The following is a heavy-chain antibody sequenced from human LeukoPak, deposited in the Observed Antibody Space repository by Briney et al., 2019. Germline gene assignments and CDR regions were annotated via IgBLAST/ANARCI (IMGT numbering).Heavy chain of an antibody. J-gene: IGHJ3*02. CDR2: IYYSGST. V-gene: IGHV4-61*01. Sequence: SQTLSLTCTVSGGSISSGSYYWSWIRQPPGKGLEWIGYIYYSGSTNYNPSLKSRVTISVDTSKNQFSLKLSSVTAADTAVYYCARVRGKWEPLDAFDIWGQGTMVTVSS. CDR1: GGSISSGSYY. D-gene: IGHD1-26*01. CDR3: ARVRGKWEPLDAFDI.